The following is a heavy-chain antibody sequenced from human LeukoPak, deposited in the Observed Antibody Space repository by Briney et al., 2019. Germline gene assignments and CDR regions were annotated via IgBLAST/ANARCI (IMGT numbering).Heavy chain of an antibody. CDR1: GGTFSSYA. J-gene: IGHJ5*02. CDR2: INPSGGST. CDR3: ARDRAAAGLGGMDPNWFDP. D-gene: IGHD6-13*01. Sequence: ASVKVSCTASGGTFSSYAISWVRQAPGQGLEWMGIINPSGGSTSYAQKFQGRVTMTRDTSTSTVYMELSSLRSEDTAVYYCARDRAAAGLGGMDPNWFDPWGQGTLVTVSS. V-gene: IGHV1-46*01.